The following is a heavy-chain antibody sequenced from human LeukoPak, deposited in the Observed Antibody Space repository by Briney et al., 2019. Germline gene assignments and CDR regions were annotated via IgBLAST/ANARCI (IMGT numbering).Heavy chain of an antibody. CDR2: IYTSGST. Sequence: SQTLSLTCTVSGGSISSGSYYWSSIRRPAGKGLEYIGRIYTSGSTNYNPSLKSRVTISVDTSKNQFSLKLTSVTAADTAVYYCARDRNWNYEYWGQGTLVTVSS. V-gene: IGHV4-61*02. CDR1: GGSISSGSYY. D-gene: IGHD1-7*01. CDR3: ARDRNWNYEY. J-gene: IGHJ4*02.